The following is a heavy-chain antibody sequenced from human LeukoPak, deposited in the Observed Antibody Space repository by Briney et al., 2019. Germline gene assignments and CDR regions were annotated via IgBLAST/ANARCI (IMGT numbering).Heavy chain of an antibody. J-gene: IGHJ4*02. CDR1: GFTFSGDY. Sequence: GGSLRLSCAASGFTFSGDYMSWIRQAPGKGLEWVSYISSVGSSTAYADSVKGRFTISRDNAKNSLFLQMNSLRAEDTAVYYCARDRFRIGYFDYWGQGTLVTVSS. D-gene: IGHD2/OR15-2a*01. CDR3: ARDRFRIGYFDY. CDR2: ISSVGSST. V-gene: IGHV3-11*01.